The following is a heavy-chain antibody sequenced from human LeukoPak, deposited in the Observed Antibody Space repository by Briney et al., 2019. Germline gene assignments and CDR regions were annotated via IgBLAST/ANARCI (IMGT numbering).Heavy chain of an antibody. CDR1: GYTFTSYA. CDR2: INAGNGNT. V-gene: IGHV1-3*01. J-gene: IGHJ4*02. D-gene: IGHD4-17*01. CDR3: ARGGLGGQLYGDYVRPFGY. Sequence: ASVNVSCKASGYTFTSYAMHWVRQAPGQRLEWMGWINAGNGNTKYSQKFQGRVTITRDTSASTAYMELSSLRSEDTAVYYCARGGLGGQLYGDYVRPFGYWGQGTLVTVSS.